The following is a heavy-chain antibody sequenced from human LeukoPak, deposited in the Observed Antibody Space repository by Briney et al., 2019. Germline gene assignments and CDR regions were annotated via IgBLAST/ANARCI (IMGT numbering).Heavy chain of an antibody. CDR2: ISSSSSTI. CDR3: TRAFDYNPDY. V-gene: IGHV3-48*01. CDR1: GFTFSSYS. D-gene: IGHD4-11*01. J-gene: IGHJ4*02. Sequence: GGSLRLSCAASGFTFSSYSMNWVRQAPGKGPEWVSYISSSSSTIYYADSVKGRFTISRDNAKNSLYLQMNSLRAEDTAVYYCTRAFDYNPDYWGQGTLVTVSS.